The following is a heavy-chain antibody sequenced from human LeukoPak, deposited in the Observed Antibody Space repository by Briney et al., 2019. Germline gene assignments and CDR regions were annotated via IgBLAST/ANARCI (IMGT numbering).Heavy chain of an antibody. J-gene: IGHJ4*02. CDR2: IYYSGST. V-gene: IGHV4-59*01. Sequence: SETLSLTCTVSGGSISSYYWSWIRQPPGKGLEWIGSIYYSGSTNYNPSLKSRVTISVDTSKNQFSLKLSSVTAADTAVYYCAGGSSSSWYRLRFDYWGQGTLVTVSS. D-gene: IGHD6-13*01. CDR1: GGSISSYY. CDR3: AGGSSSSWYRLRFDY.